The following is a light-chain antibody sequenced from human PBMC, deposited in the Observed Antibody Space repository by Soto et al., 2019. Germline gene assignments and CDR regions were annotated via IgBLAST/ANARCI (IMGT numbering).Light chain of an antibody. CDR1: SSDVGAYKY. V-gene: IGLV2-14*01. Sequence: QSVLTQPASLSGSPGQSITISCTGTSSDVGAYKYVSWHQQHPGKAPKLMIYEVNNRPSGVSDRFSGSKSGNTASLTISGRPPEEDADYYCGSYTSSDPTVFGGGTKLTVL. CDR3: GSYTSSDPTV. J-gene: IGLJ3*02. CDR2: EVN.